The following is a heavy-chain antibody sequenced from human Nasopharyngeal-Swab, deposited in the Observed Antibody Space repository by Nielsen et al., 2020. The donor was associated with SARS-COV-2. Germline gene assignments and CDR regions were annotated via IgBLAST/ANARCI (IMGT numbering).Heavy chain of an antibody. CDR2: IYYSGST. V-gene: IGHV4-31*02. CDR3: ARDRVVPAAMWAYYYYYGMDV. D-gene: IGHD2-2*01. J-gene: IGHJ6*02. Sequence: WTRQSPGKGLEWIGYIYYSGSTYYNPSLKSRVTISVDTSKNQFSLKLSSVTAADTAVYYCARDRVVPAAMWAYYYYYGMDVWGQGTTVTVSS.